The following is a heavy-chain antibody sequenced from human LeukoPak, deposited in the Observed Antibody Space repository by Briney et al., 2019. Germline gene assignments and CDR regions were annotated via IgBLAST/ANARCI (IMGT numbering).Heavy chain of an antibody. CDR1: GFTFSNDW. CDR3: TTATKSGTYSRGY. Sequence: GGSLRLSCAASGFTFSNDWMNWVRQAPGKGLEWVGRVKSKTDGGTTDYAAPVKGRFTISRDDSKNTLYLQMSSLKTEDTAVYYCTTATKSGTYSRGYWGQGTLVTVSS. CDR2: VKSKTDGGTT. J-gene: IGHJ4*02. D-gene: IGHD1-26*01. V-gene: IGHV3-15*01.